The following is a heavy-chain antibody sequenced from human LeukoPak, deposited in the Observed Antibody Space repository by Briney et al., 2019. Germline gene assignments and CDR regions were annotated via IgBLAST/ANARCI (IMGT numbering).Heavy chain of an antibody. Sequence: ASVKVSCKASGYTFTGYYMHWVRQAPGQGLEWMGWISAYNGNTNYAQKLQGRVTMTTDTSTSTAYMELRSLRSDDTAVYYCARELSQWELLFLDYWGQGTLVTVSS. CDR2: ISAYNGNT. CDR3: ARELSQWELLFLDY. CDR1: GYTFTGYY. V-gene: IGHV1-18*04. J-gene: IGHJ4*02. D-gene: IGHD1-26*01.